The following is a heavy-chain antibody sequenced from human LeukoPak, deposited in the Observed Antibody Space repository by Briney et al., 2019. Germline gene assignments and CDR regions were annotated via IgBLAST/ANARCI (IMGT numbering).Heavy chain of an antibody. CDR1: GYTFTSYY. Sequence: SVEVSCKASGYTFTSYYMHWVRQAPGQGLEWMGGIIPIFGTANYAQKFQGRVTITTDESTSTAYMELSSLRSEDTAVYYCARVGIAAAKNWFDPWGQGTLVTVSS. CDR3: ARVGIAAAKNWFDP. D-gene: IGHD6-13*01. J-gene: IGHJ5*02. V-gene: IGHV1-69*05. CDR2: IIPIFGTA.